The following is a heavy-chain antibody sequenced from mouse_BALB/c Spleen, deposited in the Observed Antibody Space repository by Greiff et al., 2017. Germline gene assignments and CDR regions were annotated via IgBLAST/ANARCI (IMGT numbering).Heavy chain of an antibody. CDR3: TRAYSRGTRAMDY. J-gene: IGHJ4*01. D-gene: IGHD2-10*01. CDR2: VNPNNGGT. Sequence: VHVKQSGPDLVKPGASVKISCKASGYSFTGYYMHWVKQSHGKSLEWIGRVNPNNGGTSYNQKFKGKAILTVDKSSSTAYMQLSSPTSEDSAVYYCTRAYSRGTRAMDYWGQGTSVTVSS. V-gene: IGHV1-26*01. CDR1: GYSFTGYY.